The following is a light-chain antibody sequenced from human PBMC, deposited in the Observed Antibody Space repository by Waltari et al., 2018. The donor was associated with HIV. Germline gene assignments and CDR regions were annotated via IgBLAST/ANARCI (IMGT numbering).Light chain of an antibody. V-gene: IGLV2-23*01. Sequence: QSALTQPASVSGSLGQSITISCTGALTNVGSYSLVSWYQNRPGQAPTLIIYDDSTRPLVISSRFSGSKSGNSASLTISGLQSEDEADYYCCSYGGDDTVVFGGGTKVTAL. CDR1: LTNVGSYSL. CDR3: CSYGGDDTVV. J-gene: IGLJ3*02. CDR2: DDS.